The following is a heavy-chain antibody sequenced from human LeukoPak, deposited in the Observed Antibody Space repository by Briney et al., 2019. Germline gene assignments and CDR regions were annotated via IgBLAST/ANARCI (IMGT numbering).Heavy chain of an antibody. D-gene: IGHD5-12*01. CDR3: ARPVVEMATIEWVLNY. Sequence: GGSLRLSCAASGFTFSTYAMSWVRQAPGKGLEWVSYISSSGSTIYYADSVKGRFTISRDNAKNSLYLQMNGLRAEDTAVYYCARPVVEMATIEWVLNYWGQGTLVTVSS. J-gene: IGHJ4*02. CDR2: ISSSGSTI. CDR1: GFTFSTYA. V-gene: IGHV3-11*01.